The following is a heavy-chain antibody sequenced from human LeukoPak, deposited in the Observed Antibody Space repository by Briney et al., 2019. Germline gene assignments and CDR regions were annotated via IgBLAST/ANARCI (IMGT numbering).Heavy chain of an antibody. D-gene: IGHD6-19*01. Sequence: SETLSLTCTVSGGSISSHYWSWIRQPPGKGLEWIGYIYYSGSTNYNPSLKSRVTISVDTSKSQFSLKLSSVTAADTAVYYCARHKTSDSSGFIHPPYYYYYMDVWGKGTTVTVSS. CDR2: IYYSGST. CDR1: GGSISSHY. J-gene: IGHJ6*03. V-gene: IGHV4-59*08. CDR3: ARHKTSDSSGFIHPPYYYYYMDV.